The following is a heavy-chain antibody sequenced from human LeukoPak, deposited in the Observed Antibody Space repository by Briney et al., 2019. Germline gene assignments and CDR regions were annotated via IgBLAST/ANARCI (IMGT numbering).Heavy chain of an antibody. CDR1: GFTVSSNF. Sequence: GGSLRLSCSASGFTVSSNFVTWVRQAPGRGLEWLSIIYSGGGTDYADSVKGRFTISRDNSKNTVYLQMNSLRAEDTAMYHCARKSLGIVAAGTFFGSWGQGTLVTVSS. V-gene: IGHV3-53*01. J-gene: IGHJ5*02. D-gene: IGHD6-13*01. CDR2: IYSGGGT. CDR3: ARKSLGIVAAGTFFGS.